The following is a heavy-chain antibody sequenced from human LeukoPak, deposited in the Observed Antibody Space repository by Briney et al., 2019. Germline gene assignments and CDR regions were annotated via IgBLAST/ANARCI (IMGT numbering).Heavy chain of an antibody. CDR1: GFTFSSCA. Sequence: GGSLRLSCAASGFTFSSCAMSWVRQAPGKGLEWVSAISGSGGSTYYADSVKGRFTISRDNSKNTLYLQMNSLRAEDTAVYYCAKHPYYSSSYYYYYYMDVWGKGTTVTVSS. CDR3: AKHPYYSSSYYYYYYMDV. CDR2: ISGSGGST. J-gene: IGHJ6*03. V-gene: IGHV3-23*01. D-gene: IGHD6-13*01.